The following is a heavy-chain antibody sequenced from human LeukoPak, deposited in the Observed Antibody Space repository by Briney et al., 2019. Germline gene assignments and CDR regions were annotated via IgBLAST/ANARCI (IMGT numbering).Heavy chain of an antibody. CDR3: AKDRDYSSSGASVDY. D-gene: IGHD6-6*01. V-gene: IGHV3-9*01. CDR2: ISWNSGSI. Sequence: GGSLRLSCAASGFIFDDYAMHWVRQAPGKGLEWVSGISWNSGSIGYADSVKGRFTISRDNAKNSPYLQMNSLRAEDTALYYCAKDRDYSSSGASVDYWGQGTLVTVSS. J-gene: IGHJ4*02. CDR1: GFIFDDYA.